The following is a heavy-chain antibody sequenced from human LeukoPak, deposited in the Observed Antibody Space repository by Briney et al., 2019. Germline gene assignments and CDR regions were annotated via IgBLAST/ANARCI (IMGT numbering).Heavy chain of an antibody. CDR2: ISNNGGYT. CDR3: AASLPNIVVVPAAKGPFGS. J-gene: IGHJ5*02. Sequence: GGSLRLSCAASGFTFSSSAMSWVRQAPGKGLEWVPAISNNGGYTYYADSVQGRFTISRDNSKSTLCLQMNSLRAEDTAVYYCAASLPNIVVVPAAKGPFGSWGQGTLVTVSS. V-gene: IGHV3-23*01. CDR1: GFTFSSSA. D-gene: IGHD2-2*01.